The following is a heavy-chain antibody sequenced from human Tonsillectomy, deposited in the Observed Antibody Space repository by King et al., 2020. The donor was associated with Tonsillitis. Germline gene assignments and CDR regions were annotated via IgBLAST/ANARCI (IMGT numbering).Heavy chain of an antibody. D-gene: IGHD6-13*01. CDR2: ISSSGRTI. V-gene: IGHV3-11*01. J-gene: IGHJ4*02. CDR1: GFIFSDYY. Sequence: VQLVESGGGLVKPGGSLRLSCAASGFIFSDYYMSWIRQAPGKGLEWLSYISSSGRTIHYADSVKGRFTISRDNAKKSLFLQMNSQRAEDTAVYYCARDIDSGAAAGLHFDYWGQGTLVTVSS. CDR3: ARDIDSGAAAGLHFDY.